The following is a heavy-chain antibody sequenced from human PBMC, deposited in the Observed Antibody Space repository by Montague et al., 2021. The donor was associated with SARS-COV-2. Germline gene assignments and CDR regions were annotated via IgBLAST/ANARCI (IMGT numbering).Heavy chain of an antibody. J-gene: IGHJ4*02. CDR2: ISYDGSNK. CDR1: GFTFSSYA. CDR3: ARDHDSIFGVVIGPLDY. Sequence: SLRLSCAASGFTFSSYAMHWARQAPGKGLEWVAVISYDGSNKYYADSVKGRFTISRDNSKNTLYLQMNSLRAEDTAVYYCARDHDSIFGVVIGPLDYWGQGTLVTVSS. D-gene: IGHD3-3*01. V-gene: IGHV3-30*04.